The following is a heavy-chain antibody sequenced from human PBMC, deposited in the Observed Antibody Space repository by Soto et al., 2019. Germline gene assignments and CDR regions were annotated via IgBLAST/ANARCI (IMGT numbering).Heavy chain of an antibody. CDR1: GYSFTSYW. V-gene: IGHV5-51*01. D-gene: IGHD3-3*01. CDR2: IYPGDSDT. CDR3: ARGVSSGYYDLPYGMDV. Sequence: GESLKISCKGSGYSFTSYWIGWVRQMPGKGLEWMGIIYPGDSDTRYRPSFQGQVTISADKSISTAYLQWSSLKASDTAMYYCARGVSSGYYDLPYGMDVWGQGTTVTVSS. J-gene: IGHJ6*02.